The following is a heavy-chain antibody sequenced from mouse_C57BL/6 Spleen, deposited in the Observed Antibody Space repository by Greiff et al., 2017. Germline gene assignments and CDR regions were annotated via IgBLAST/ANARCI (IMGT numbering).Heavy chain of an antibody. CDR1: GYTFTSYW. CDR3: AREDFDY. V-gene: IGHV1-52*01. J-gene: IGHJ2*01. Sequence: VQLQQPGAELVRPGSSVKLSCKASGYTFTSYWMHWVKQRPIQGLEWIGNIYPSDSETHYNQKFKDKATLTVDRTSSTAYMQLISLTSADSAFYYCAREDFDYWGQGTTLTVSS. CDR2: IYPSDSET.